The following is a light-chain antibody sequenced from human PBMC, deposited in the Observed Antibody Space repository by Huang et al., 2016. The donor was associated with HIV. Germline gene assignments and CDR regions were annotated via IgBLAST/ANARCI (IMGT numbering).Light chain of an antibody. J-gene: IGKJ4*01. V-gene: IGKV4-1*01. CDR1: QSVLDRSNITNC. CDR2: WAA. Sequence: DIVMTQSPDSLAVSLVERANINCKSSQSVLDRSNITNCLAWYQQKPGQPPKVLIYWAATQESGVPDRCTGGGSGTDFTLNITNLQSEEVALYYCQEYYSNWVTFGGGTRVEIK. CDR3: QEYYSNWVT.